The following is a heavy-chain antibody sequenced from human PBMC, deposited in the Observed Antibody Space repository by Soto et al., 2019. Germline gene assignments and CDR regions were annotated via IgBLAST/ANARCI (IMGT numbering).Heavy chain of an antibody. CDR3: ARINEYQRVGCAFDI. Sequence: SVKVSCKASGGTFSSYTISWVRQAPGQGLEWMGRIVPILGIANYAQKFQGRVTITADKSTSTAYMELSSLRSEDTAVYYCARINEYQRVGCAFDIWGQGTMVTVSS. V-gene: IGHV1-69*02. CDR1: GGTFSSYT. J-gene: IGHJ3*02. D-gene: IGHD2-2*01. CDR2: IVPILGIA.